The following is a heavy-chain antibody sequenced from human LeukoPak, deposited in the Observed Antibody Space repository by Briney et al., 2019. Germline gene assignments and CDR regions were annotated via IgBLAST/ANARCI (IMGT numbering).Heavy chain of an antibody. CDR3: ARSRPIAAAGTFENGGEEYYFDY. J-gene: IGHJ4*02. V-gene: IGHV1-69*01. CDR2: IIPIFGTA. D-gene: IGHD6-13*01. CDR1: GGTFSSYA. Sequence: ASVKVSCKASGGTFSSYAISWVRQAPGQGLEWMGGIIPIFGTANYAQKFQGRVTITADESTSTAYMELSSPRSEDTAVYYCARSRPIAAAGTFENGGEEYYFDYWGQGTLVTVSS.